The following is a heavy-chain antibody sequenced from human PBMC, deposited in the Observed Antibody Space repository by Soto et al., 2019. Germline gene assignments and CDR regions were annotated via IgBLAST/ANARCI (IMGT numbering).Heavy chain of an antibody. J-gene: IGHJ6*03. CDR1: GFTFSSYS. D-gene: IGHD2-15*01. V-gene: IGHV3-48*01. Sequence: GGSLRLSCAASGFTFSSYSMNWVRQAPGKGLEWVSYISSSSSTIYYADSVKGRFTISRDNAKNSLYLQSTSLRAEDTAVYYCARALVEVLLGYCSGGSCPNYYYYMDVWGKGTTVTVSS. CDR3: ARALVEVLLGYCSGGSCPNYYYYMDV. CDR2: ISSSSSTI.